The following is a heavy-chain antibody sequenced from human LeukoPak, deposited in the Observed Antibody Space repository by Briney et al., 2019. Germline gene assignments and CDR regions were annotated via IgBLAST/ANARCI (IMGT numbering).Heavy chain of an antibody. CDR1: GDSISTSSYY. CDR2: IYYSGST. CDR3: ARHKDYYYSYMDV. V-gene: IGHV4-39*01. J-gene: IGHJ6*03. Sequence: SETLSLTCSVSGDSISTSSYYWGWIRQPPGKGLEWTGTIYYSGSTYYNPSLTSRVTISVDTSKNQFSLKPSSVTAADTAVYYCARHKDYYYSYMDVWGKGTTVTISS.